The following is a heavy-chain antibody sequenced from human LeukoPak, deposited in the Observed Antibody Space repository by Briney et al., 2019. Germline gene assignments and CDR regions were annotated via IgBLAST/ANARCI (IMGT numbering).Heavy chain of an antibody. CDR3: ARYAEYAVSTPCY. CDR1: GFTFSSYG. J-gene: IGHJ4*02. Sequence: GRSLRLSCAASGFTFSSYGMHWVRQAPGKGLEWVAVFSYDGNYKYYADSVKGRFAISRDNSENTLYLQMNSLRAEDTAVYYCARYAEYAVSTPCYWGQGTLVTVSA. V-gene: IGHV3-30*03. D-gene: IGHD2-8*01. CDR2: FSYDGNYK.